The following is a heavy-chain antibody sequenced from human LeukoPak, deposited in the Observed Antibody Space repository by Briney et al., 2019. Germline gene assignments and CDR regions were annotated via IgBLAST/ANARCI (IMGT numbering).Heavy chain of an antibody. CDR3: ARVGEYYDILTGYYISWFDP. Sequence: ASVKVSCKASGYTFTSYGISWVRQAPGQGLEWMGWISAYNGNTRYAQNLQGRVTLTTDTSTSTAYMEVRSLRSDDTAVYYCARVGEYYDILTGYYISWFDPWGQGTLVTVSS. J-gene: IGHJ5*02. D-gene: IGHD3-9*01. CDR2: ISAYNGNT. V-gene: IGHV1-18*01. CDR1: GYTFTSYG.